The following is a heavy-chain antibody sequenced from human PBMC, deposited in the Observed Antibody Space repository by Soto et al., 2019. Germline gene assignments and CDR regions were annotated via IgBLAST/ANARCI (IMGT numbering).Heavy chain of an antibody. CDR3: ANLTPPTDWFDT. Sequence: ASVKVSCKASGYTFTGYFIHWLRHAPGQGLEWMGRINPNSGATNYARKFQDRVTMTRDTSINTAYMELSRLRSDDTAIYYCANLTPPTDWFDTWGQGTLVTVSS. V-gene: IGHV1-2*06. CDR1: GYTFTGYF. D-gene: IGHD4-4*01. J-gene: IGHJ5*02. CDR2: INPNSGAT.